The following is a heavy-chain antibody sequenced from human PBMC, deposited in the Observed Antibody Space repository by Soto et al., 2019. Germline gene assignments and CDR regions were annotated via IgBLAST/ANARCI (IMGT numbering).Heavy chain of an antibody. Sequence: WASVKVSCKASGYTFTSYAMHWVRQAPGQRLEWMGWINAGNGNTKYSQKFQGRVTITRDTSASTAYMELSSLRSEDTAVYYCARDGDYVFSVYYYYYYGMDVWGQGTTVTVSS. CDR1: GYTFTSYA. V-gene: IGHV1-3*01. CDR2: INAGNGNT. D-gene: IGHD4-17*01. J-gene: IGHJ6*02. CDR3: ARDGDYVFSVYYYYYYGMDV.